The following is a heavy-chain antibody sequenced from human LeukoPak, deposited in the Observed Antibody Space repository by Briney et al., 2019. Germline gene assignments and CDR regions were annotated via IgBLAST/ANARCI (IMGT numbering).Heavy chain of an antibody. Sequence: ASETLSLTCTVSGNSISNFFWSWIRQPPGKGLEWIGSMHYSGDSKYNPSLRSRVSLSIDTSKQQFSLRLSSVTAADTAVYYCARDLELERNRWNYFESWGQGALVTVSS. CDR2: MHYSGDS. D-gene: IGHD1-1*01. V-gene: IGHV4-59*01. J-gene: IGHJ4*02. CDR1: GNSISNFF. CDR3: ARDLELERNRWNYFES.